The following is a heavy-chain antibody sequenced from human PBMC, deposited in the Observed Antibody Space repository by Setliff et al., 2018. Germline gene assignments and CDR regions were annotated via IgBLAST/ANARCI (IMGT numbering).Heavy chain of an antibody. J-gene: IGHJ3*02. D-gene: IGHD1-26*01. Sequence: PSETLSLTCTVSGGPFSGASIWSWIRQPPGKGLEFIGYVYHSGNTYFNPSFKSRVTMSIDTSNSQFSLKLSSVTAADTAIYYCARDASASDGRNAFDIWGQGTMVTVSS. CDR1: GGPFSGAS. CDR3: ARDASASDGRNAFDI. V-gene: IGHV4-59*12. CDR2: VYHSGNT.